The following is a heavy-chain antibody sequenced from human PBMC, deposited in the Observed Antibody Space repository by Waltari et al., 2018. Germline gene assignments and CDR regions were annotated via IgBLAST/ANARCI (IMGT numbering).Heavy chain of an antibody. CDR1: GGSLRRGYY. D-gene: IGHD6-19*01. Sequence: QVQLQQSGPGQVKPSETLSHTCAVSGGSLRRGYYWCWIRQPLGKGLEWIGSVSHSGSTYYNPSLKSRVTISIHMSKHQFSLELRSVTAADTAVYFCASDLGGTAVATDAFDIWGQGTMVIVSS. J-gene: IGHJ3*02. V-gene: IGHV4-38-2*01. CDR2: VSHSGST. CDR3: ASDLGGTAVATDAFDI.